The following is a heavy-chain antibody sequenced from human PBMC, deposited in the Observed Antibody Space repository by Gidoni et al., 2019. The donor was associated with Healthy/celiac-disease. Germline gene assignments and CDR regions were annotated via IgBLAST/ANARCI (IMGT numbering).Heavy chain of an antibody. CDR1: GFTFSSYW. CDR2: IKQDGSEK. D-gene: IGHD3-3*01. J-gene: IGHJ6*02. CDR3: ARDPPPFFWSGYYTYYYYYGMDV. Sequence: EVQLVESGGGLVQPGGSLRLSCAASGFTFSSYWMSWVSQAPGKGLEWVANIKQDGSEKYYVDSVKGRFTISRDNAKNSLYLQMNSLRAEDTAVYYCARDPPPFFWSGYYTYYYYYGMDVWGQGTTVTVSS. V-gene: IGHV3-7*01.